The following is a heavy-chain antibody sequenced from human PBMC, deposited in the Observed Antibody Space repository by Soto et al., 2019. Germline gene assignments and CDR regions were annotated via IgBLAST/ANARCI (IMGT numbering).Heavy chain of an antibody. Sequence: QVQLQQWGAGLLKPSETLSLTCAVYGGSFSGYYWTWIRQPPGTGLEWIGEINHSGSTNYNPSHKRRVTISVDTPKNPFSPNLTSVTAADTAVYYCAREKITGLFDYWGQGTLVTVSS. CDR3: AREKITGLFDY. D-gene: IGHD2-8*02. J-gene: IGHJ4*02. CDR1: GGSFSGYY. CDR2: INHSGST. V-gene: IGHV4-34*01.